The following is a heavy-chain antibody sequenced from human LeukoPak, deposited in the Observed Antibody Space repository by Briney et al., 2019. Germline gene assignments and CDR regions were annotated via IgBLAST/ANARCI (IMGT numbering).Heavy chain of an antibody. CDR1: GHTFTSYG. D-gene: IGHD1/OR15-1a*01. Sequence: ASVKVSCKASGHTFTSYGISWVRQAPGQGLEWMGWISAYNGNTNYAQKLQGRVTMTTDTSTSTAYMELRSLRSDDTAVYYCARDLYNWNTYDYWGQGTLVTVSS. CDR3: ARDLYNWNTYDY. J-gene: IGHJ4*02. V-gene: IGHV1-18*01. CDR2: ISAYNGNT.